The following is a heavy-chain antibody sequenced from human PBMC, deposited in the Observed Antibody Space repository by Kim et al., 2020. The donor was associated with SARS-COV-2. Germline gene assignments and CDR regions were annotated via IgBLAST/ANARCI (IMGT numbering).Heavy chain of an antibody. V-gene: IGHV1-3*04. J-gene: IGHJ2*01. CDR1: GYTFTNYA. CDR3: ARGALDGTAREYWYFDL. CDR2: INTDNGDT. D-gene: IGHD2-2*03. Sequence: ASVKVSCKPSGYTFTNYALHWVRRAPGQRLEWMGWINTDNGDTKYSQKFQGRVTITRDTSATTAYMELSSLISEDTALYFCARGALDGTAREYWYFDLCG.